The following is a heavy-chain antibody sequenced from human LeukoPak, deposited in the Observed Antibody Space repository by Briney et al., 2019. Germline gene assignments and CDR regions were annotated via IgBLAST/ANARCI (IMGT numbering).Heavy chain of an antibody. D-gene: IGHD2-2*01. V-gene: IGHV3-33*01. CDR1: GFTFDSYV. CDR3: AREGHCSSISCPPEFDY. Sequence: PGGSLRLSCAASGFTFDSYVMHWVRQAPGKGLEWVAAIWYDGSNKYYGGSVKARFTISRDNSKNTLYLKMNSLRAEDTAVYYCAREGHCSSISCPPEFDYWGQGTLVTVSS. J-gene: IGHJ4*02. CDR2: IWYDGSNK.